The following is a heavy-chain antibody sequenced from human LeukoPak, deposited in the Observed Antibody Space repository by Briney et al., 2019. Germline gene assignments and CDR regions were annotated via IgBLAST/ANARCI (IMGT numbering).Heavy chain of an antibody. CDR2: IYHSGST. CDR3: ARETKSYGPLGY. D-gene: IGHD3-10*01. CDR1: GGSFRRGDYY. J-gene: IGHJ4*02. Sequence: SETLSLTCTVSGGSFRRGDYYWSWIRQPPGKGLEWIGYIYHSGSTHYNPSLKSRVTISLGTSKNQFSLKLTSVTAADTAVYYCARETKSYGPLGYWGQGTLVSVSS. V-gene: IGHV4-30-4*01.